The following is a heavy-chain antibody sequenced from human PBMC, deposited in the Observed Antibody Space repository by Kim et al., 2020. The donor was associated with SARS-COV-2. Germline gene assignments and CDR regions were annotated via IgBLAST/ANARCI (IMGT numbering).Heavy chain of an antibody. CDR1: GFTFSSYA. V-gene: IGHV3-30-3*01. CDR3: AREGIAAAGKGVFGY. J-gene: IGHJ4*01. Sequence: GGSLRLSCAASGFTFSSYAMHWVRQAPGKGLEWVAVISYDGSNKYYADSVKGRFTISRDNSKKTLYLQMNSLRAEDTAVYYCAREGIAAAGKGVFGYWG. CDR2: ISYDGSNK. D-gene: IGHD6-13*01.